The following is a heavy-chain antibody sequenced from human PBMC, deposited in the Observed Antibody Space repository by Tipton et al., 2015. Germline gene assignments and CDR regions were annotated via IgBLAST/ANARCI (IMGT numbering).Heavy chain of an antibody. CDR1: GGSISSGDYS. J-gene: IGHJ4*02. CDR3: AREGPVENKGITMVRGVASFDS. CDR2: IHYNGSS. Sequence: TLSLTCTVSGGSISSGDYSWSWIRQHPGRGLELIGFIHYNGSSYYSPSPKSRLNISVDTSKNQFSLNLTSATAADTALYYCAREGPVENKGITMVRGVASFDSWGQGTLVTVSS. D-gene: IGHD3-10*01. V-gene: IGHV4-31*03.